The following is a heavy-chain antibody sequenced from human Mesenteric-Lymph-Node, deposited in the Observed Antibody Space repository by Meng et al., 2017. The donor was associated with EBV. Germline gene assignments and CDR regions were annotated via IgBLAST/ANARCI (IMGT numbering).Heavy chain of an antibody. V-gene: IGHV3-15*01. Sequence: VQLVESGGGLVQPGGSLRLPSAAFAFTLNNAWMSWVRQAPGKGLEWVGRFKSNIYGETTDYAAPLKGRFTISRDHSKTTLFLQMNSLKTEDTAVYYCTADPLYGDRFDYWGQGTLVTVSS. D-gene: IGHD4-17*01. CDR3: TADPLYGDRFDY. J-gene: IGHJ4*02. CDR2: FKSNIYGETT. CDR1: AFTLNNAW.